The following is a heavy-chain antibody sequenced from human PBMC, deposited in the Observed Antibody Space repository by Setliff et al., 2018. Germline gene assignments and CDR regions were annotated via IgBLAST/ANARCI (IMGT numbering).Heavy chain of an antibody. V-gene: IGHV4-61*09. CDR3: TVYNTGSSKDHY. J-gene: IGHJ4*02. D-gene: IGHD2-8*02. CDR1: GGSISSGSYY. Sequence: KTSETLSLTCTVSGGSISSGSYYWSWIRQPAGKGLEWIGHIYTSGSTNYNPSLKSRVTISVDTSKNQFSLKLSSVTAADTALYYCTVYNTGSSKDHYWGQGTLVTVSS. CDR2: IYTSGST.